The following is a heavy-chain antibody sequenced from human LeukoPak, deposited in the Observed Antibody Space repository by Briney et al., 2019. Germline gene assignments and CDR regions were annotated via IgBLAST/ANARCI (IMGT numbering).Heavy chain of an antibody. CDR1: GFTVSSNY. V-gene: IGHV3-66*04. Sequence: GGSLRLSCTASGFTVSSNYMSWVRQAPGKGLEWVSVIYSGGSTYYADSVKGRFTISRDNAKNSLYLQMNSLRAEDTAVYYCARRLRDSSGYYFDYWGQGTLVTVSS. CDR3: ARRLRDSSGYYFDY. J-gene: IGHJ4*02. CDR2: IYSGGST. D-gene: IGHD3-22*01.